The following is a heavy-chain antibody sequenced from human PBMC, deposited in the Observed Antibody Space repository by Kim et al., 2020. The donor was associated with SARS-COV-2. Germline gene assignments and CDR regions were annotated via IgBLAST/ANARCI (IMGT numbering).Heavy chain of an antibody. V-gene: IGHV4-61*01. D-gene: IGHD5-18*01. CDR3: ASQDTAMVYYFDY. J-gene: IGHJ4*02. CDR1: GGSVSSGSYY. CDR2: IYYSGST. Sequence: SETLSLTCTVSGGSVSSGSYYWSWIRQPPGKGLEWIGYIYYSGSTNYNPSLKSRVTISVDTSKNQFSLKLSSVTAADTAVYYCASQDTAMVYYFDYWGQGTLVTVSS.